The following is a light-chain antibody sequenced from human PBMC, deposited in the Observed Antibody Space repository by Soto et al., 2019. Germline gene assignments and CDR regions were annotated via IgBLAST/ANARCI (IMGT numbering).Light chain of an antibody. CDR3: QQYDSWPLT. Sequence: EIVMTQSPGTLSVSTEEGATLSCRASQSVDRNLAWYQQKPGQAPRLLIYGASTRPTGIPARFSGSGSGTEFSLTISSLQSEDFAVYYCQQYDSWPLTFGGGTKVEI. J-gene: IGKJ4*01. CDR1: QSVDRN. V-gene: IGKV3D-15*01. CDR2: GAS.